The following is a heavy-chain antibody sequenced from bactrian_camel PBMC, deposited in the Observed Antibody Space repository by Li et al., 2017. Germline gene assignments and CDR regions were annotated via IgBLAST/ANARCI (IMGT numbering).Heavy chain of an antibody. J-gene: IGHJ6*01. CDR1: GFAVTNYA. CDR3: AADIQRYDSDHVYLPQPREYCQTQGADFDY. D-gene: IGHD4*01. V-gene: IGHV3S40*01. CDR2: IHSGSTST. Sequence: VQLVESGGGLVQPGGSLRLSCVASGFAVTNYAMSWVRLAPGKGLEWVSGIHSGSTSTYYTDAVKGRFTISRDDAKNTVYLQMNSLKPEDTADYYCAADIQRYDSDHVYLPQPREYCQTQGADFDYWGQGTPVTVS.